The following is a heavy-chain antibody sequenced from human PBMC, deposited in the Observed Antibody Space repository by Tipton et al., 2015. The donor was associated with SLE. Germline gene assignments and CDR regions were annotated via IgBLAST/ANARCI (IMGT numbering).Heavy chain of an antibody. D-gene: IGHD7-27*01. CDR2: IYYSGST. CDR1: GGSISSHY. J-gene: IGHJ4*02. Sequence: TLSLTCTVSGGSISSHYWSWIRQPPGKGLEWIEYIYYSGSTNYNPSLKSRVTISVDTSKNQFSLKLSSVTAADTAVYYCARESPKLGSADFDYWGQGTLVTVSS. CDR3: ARESPKLGSADFDY. V-gene: IGHV4-59*11.